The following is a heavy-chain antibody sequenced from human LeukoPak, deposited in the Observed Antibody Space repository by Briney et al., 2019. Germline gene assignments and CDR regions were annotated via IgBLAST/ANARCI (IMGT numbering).Heavy chain of an antibody. J-gene: IGHJ4*02. CDR1: GFTFSSYA. CDR3: ANTFYYDSSGYY. V-gene: IGHV3-23*01. CDR2: ISGSGAST. D-gene: IGHD3-22*01. Sequence: GGSLRLSCAASGFTFSSYAMSRVRQAPGKGLEWVSAISGSGASTYYADSVKGRFTISRDNSKNTLYLQMNSLRAEDTAVYYCANTFYYDSSGYYWGQGTLVTVSS.